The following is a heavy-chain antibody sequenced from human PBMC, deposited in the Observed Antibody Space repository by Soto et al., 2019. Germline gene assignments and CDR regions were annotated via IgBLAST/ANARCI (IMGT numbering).Heavy chain of an antibody. D-gene: IGHD1-26*01. Sequence: GEPLKISCDGSGYSFTIYCIGLVLQMPGKGLEWMGIIYPGDSDTRYSPSFQGQVTISADKSISTAYLQWSSLKASDTAMYYCARNINPYSGSYYYYYGMDVWGQGTTVTVSS. V-gene: IGHV5-51*01. CDR1: GYSFTIYC. CDR3: ARNINPYSGSYYYYYGMDV. CDR2: IYPGDSDT. J-gene: IGHJ6*02.